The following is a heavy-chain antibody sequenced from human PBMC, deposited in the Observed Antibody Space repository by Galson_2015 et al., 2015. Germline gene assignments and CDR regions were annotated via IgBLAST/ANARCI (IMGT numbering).Heavy chain of an antibody. Sequence: SLRLSCAAAGSTFSNYAMNWVRQAPGKGLEWVSGMSGSGTTTYYASSVKGRFTISRDNSKNTLYLHMNSLRAEDTALYYCARACLPCSGDSCYSIHWGFDYWGQGTLVTVSS. CDR3: ARACLPCSGDSCYSIHWGFDY. D-gene: IGHD2-15*01. J-gene: IGHJ4*02. CDR2: MSGSGTTT. V-gene: IGHV3-23*01. CDR1: GSTFSNYA.